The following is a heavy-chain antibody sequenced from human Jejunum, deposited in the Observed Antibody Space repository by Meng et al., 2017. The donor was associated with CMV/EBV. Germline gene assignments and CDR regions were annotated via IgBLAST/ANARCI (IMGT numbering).Heavy chain of an antibody. J-gene: IGHJ4*02. CDR2: INPNGGGT. D-gene: IGHD5-24*01. Sequence: GYTFTGKYIHWVRQATGQGLEWMGWINPNGGGTNYAQKFQGRVTMTRDTSINTVYMNLSSLRSDDTAVYYCARLPAMATIYYFFDCWGQGTLVTVSS. CDR3: ARLPAMATIYYFFDC. CDR1: GYTFTGKY. V-gene: IGHV1-2*02.